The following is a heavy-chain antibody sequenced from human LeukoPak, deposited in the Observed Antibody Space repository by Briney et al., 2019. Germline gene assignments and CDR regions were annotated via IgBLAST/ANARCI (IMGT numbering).Heavy chain of an antibody. J-gene: IGHJ3*02. V-gene: IGHV4-59*01. CDR1: GGSISSYY. CDR2: IYYSGST. D-gene: IGHD6-19*01. Sequence: SETLSLTCTVPGGSISSYYWSWIRQPPGKGLEWIGYIYYSGSTNYNPSLKSRVTISVDTSKNQFSLKLSSVTAADTAVYYCARVLSKYSSVDAFDIWGQGTMVTVSS. CDR3: ARVLSKYSSVDAFDI.